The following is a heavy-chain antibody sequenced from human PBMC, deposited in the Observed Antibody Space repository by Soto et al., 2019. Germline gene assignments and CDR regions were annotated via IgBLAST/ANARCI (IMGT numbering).Heavy chain of an antibody. V-gene: IGHV3-30*18. Sequence: QVQLVESGGGVVQPGRSLRLSCAASGFTFSSYGMHWVRQAPGKGLEWVAVISYDGSNKYYADSVKGRFTISRDNSKNTLYLQMNSLRAEDTAVYYCAKAPPYDYGMDVWGQGTTVTVSS. CDR2: ISYDGSNK. J-gene: IGHJ6*02. CDR3: AKAPPYDYGMDV. CDR1: GFTFSSYG.